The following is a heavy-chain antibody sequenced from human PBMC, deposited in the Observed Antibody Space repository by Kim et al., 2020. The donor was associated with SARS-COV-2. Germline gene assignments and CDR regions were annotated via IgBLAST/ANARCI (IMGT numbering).Heavy chain of an antibody. J-gene: IGHJ3*02. CDR3: ARDPSSASHRNAFDI. CDR1: GGSISSYY. CDR2: MFYSGST. Sequence: SETLSLTCTVSGGSISSYYWSWIRQPPGKGLEWIGYMFYSGSTNYNPSLKSRVTISVDTSKNQFSLKLSSVTAADTSFYYCARDPSSASHRNAFDIWGQGTMVTVSS. V-gene: IGHV4-59*13. D-gene: IGHD3-22*01.